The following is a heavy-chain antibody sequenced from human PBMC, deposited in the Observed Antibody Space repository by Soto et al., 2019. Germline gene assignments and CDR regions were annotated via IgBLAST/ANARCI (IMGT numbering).Heavy chain of an antibody. Sequence: EVQLLESGGALVQPGGSLRLSCVASEFTFSSYVMSWVRQAPGKGLEWVSGISGSGGSTYYTDSVKGRFTISRDNSKNTLYLQMNSLRAEDTAVYYCAKAMDTGWYYFDYWGQGTLVTVSS. CDR3: AKAMDTGWYYFDY. CDR2: ISGSGGST. CDR1: EFTFSSYV. V-gene: IGHV3-23*01. J-gene: IGHJ4*02. D-gene: IGHD5-18*01.